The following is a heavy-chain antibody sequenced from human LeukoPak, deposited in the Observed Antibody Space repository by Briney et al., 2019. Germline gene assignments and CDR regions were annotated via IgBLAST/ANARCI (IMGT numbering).Heavy chain of an antibody. Sequence: GGSLRLSCAASGFTFSSYGMSWVRQAPGKGLEWVSAISGSGGSTYYADSVKGRFTISRDNSKNTLYLQMNSLRAEDTAVYYCAKAPRSGRTPFDYWGQGTLVTVSS. CDR2: ISGSGGST. J-gene: IGHJ4*02. D-gene: IGHD1-26*01. CDR3: AKAPRSGRTPFDY. CDR1: GFTFSSYG. V-gene: IGHV3-23*01.